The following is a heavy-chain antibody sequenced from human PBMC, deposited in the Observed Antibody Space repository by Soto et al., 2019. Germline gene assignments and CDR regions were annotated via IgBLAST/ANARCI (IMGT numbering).Heavy chain of an antibody. V-gene: IGHV3-30*18. CDR3: AKARTRSGFVGIIATGVDY. Sequence: QVQLLESGGAVVQPGRSLRLSCATSGFMFSSYDMHWVRQAPGKGLEWLAGVSYDGKNKDYTDSVKGRFTISRDRFKNTLYLQMNSLKLEDTAVYYCAKARTRSGFVGIIATGVDYWGQGTLVTVSA. D-gene: IGHD1-20*01. CDR1: GFMFSSYD. CDR2: VSYDGKNK. J-gene: IGHJ4*02.